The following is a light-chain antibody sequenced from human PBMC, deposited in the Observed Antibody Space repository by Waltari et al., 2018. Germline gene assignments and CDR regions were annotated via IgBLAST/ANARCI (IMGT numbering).Light chain of an antibody. CDR1: SSDLGAYKY. V-gene: IGLV2-8*01. CDR2: EVD. CDR3: SSYAGSNKLI. Sequence: QSALTQPPSASGSPGQTVLISCTGTSSDLGAYKYVSWYQQIPGRAPAPIIYEVDRRPPGVPDRFSGSKSGNTASLTVSGLQTEDEGDYYCSSYAGSNKLIFGGVTKLTVL. J-gene: IGLJ2*01.